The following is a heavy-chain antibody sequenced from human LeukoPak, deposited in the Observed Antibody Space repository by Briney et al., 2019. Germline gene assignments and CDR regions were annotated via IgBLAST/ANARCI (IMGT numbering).Heavy chain of an antibody. CDR2: IYHSGST. CDR3: AREPPRKVGATGY. D-gene: IGHD1-26*01. CDR1: GGSISSGGYY. J-gene: IGHJ4*02. Sequence: PSQTLSLTCTVSGGSISSGGYYWSRIRQPPGKGLEWIGYIYHSGSTYYNPSLKGRVTISVDRSKNQFSLKLSSVTAADTAVYYCAREPPRKVGATGYWGQGTLVTVSS. V-gene: IGHV4-30-2*01.